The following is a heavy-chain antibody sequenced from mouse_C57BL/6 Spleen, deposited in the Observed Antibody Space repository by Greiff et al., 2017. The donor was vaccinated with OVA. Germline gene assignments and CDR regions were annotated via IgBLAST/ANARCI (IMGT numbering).Heavy chain of an antibody. D-gene: IGHD2-4*01. CDR1: GYAFTNYL. J-gene: IGHJ2*01. V-gene: IGHV1-54*01. CDR3: ARRVDDYDVFDY. CDR2: INPGSGGT. Sequence: QVQLQQSGAELVRPGPSVKVSCKASGYAFTNYLIEWVKQRPGQGLEWIGVINPGSGGTNYNEKFKGKATLTADKSSSTAYMQLSSLTSEDSAVYFCARRVDDYDVFDYWGQGTTLTVSS.